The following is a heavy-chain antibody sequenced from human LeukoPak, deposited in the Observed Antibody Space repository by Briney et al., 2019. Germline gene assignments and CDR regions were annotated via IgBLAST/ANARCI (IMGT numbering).Heavy chain of an antibody. J-gene: IGHJ4*02. Sequence: GGSLRLSCAASGFTFSSYAMHWVRQAPGKGLEWVSSISSSSSYIYYADLVKGRFTISRDNAKNSLYLQMNSLRAEDTAVYYCARSDSHYFDYWGQGTLVTVSS. CDR1: GFTFSSYA. V-gene: IGHV3-21*01. D-gene: IGHD3-3*01. CDR3: ARSDSHYFDY. CDR2: ISSSSSYI.